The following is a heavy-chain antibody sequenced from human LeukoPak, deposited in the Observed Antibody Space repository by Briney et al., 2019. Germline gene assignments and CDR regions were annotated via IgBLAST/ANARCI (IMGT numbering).Heavy chain of an antibody. D-gene: IGHD2-15*01. CDR2: ISTSGSTI. CDR3: ASTFPYCGGGSCAL. V-gene: IGHV3-48*03. Sequence: GGSLRLSCAASGFPFSTYEMNWVRQAPGKGLEWVSYISTSGSTIYYADSVKGRFTISRDNAKNSLYLQMNSLRAEDTAIYYCASTFPYCGGGSCALGGQGTLVTVSS. J-gene: IGHJ4*02. CDR1: GFPFSTYE.